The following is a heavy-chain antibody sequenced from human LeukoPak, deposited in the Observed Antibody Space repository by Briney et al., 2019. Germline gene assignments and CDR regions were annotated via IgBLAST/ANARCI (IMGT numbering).Heavy chain of an antibody. CDR3: ARASSTRSWFDP. D-gene: IGHD2-2*01. J-gene: IGHJ5*02. V-gene: IGHV1-8*01. CDR2: MNPNSGNT. Sequence: ASVKVSCKASGYTFTSYDINWVRQATGQGLVWMGWMNPNSGNTGYAQKFQGRVTMTRNTSISTAYMELSSLRSEDTAVYYCARASSTRSWFDPWGQGTLVTVSS. CDR1: GYTFTSYD.